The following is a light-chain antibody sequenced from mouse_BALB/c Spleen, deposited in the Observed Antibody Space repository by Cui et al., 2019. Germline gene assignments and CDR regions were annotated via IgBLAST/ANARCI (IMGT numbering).Light chain of an antibody. CDR3: QQWSSNPPT. CDR1: SSVSSSY. V-gene: IGKV4-79*01. J-gene: IGKJ4*01. Sequence: QIVLTQSPAIMSASPGERVTMTCSASSSVSSSYLYWYQQKSGSSPKLWIYSISNLASGVPARFSGSGSGTSYSLTINSMEAEDAATYYCQQWSSNPPTFGSGTKLEIK. CDR2: SIS.